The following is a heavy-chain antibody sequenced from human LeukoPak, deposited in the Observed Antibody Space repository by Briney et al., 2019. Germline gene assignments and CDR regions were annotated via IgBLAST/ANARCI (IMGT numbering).Heavy chain of an antibody. CDR3: ARCSGPGRYYYDSSGYYGILDY. CDR1: GGSISSSSYY. Sequence: PSQTLSLTCTVSGGSISSSSYYWGWIRQPPGKGLEWIGSIYYSGSTYYNPSLKSRVTISVDTSKNQFSLKLSSVTAADTAVYYCARCSGPGRYYYDSSGYYGILDYWGQGTLVTVSS. D-gene: IGHD3-22*01. V-gene: IGHV4-39*01. J-gene: IGHJ4*02. CDR2: IYYSGST.